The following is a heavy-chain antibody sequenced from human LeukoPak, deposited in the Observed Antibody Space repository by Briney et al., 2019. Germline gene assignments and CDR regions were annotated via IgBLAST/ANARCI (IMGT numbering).Heavy chain of an antibody. CDR2: IKQDGSEK. D-gene: IGHD2-21*01. J-gene: IGHJ4*02. CDR1: GFTFSNYW. Sequence: GGSLRLSCTASGFTFSNYWMGWVRQAPGKGLECVANIKQDGSEKYYVDSVKGRFIISRDNATNSLYLRMNSLRAGTPAVYYCARHGLWSCDYWGKGTLVTVSS. CDR3: ARHGLWSCDY. V-gene: IGHV3-7*01.